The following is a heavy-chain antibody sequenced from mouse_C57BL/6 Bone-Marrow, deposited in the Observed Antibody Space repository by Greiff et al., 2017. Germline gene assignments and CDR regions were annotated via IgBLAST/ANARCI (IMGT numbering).Heavy chain of an antibody. V-gene: IGHV1-50*01. J-gene: IGHJ3*01. D-gene: IGHD2-3*01. CDR1: GYTFTSYW. CDR3: ARDGSYPSWFAY. Sequence: QVQLQQPGAELVKPGASVKLSCKASGYTFTSYWMQWVKQRPGQGLEWIGEIDPSDSYTNYNQKFKGKATLTVDTSSSTAYMQLSSLTSEDSAVDYCARDGSYPSWFAYWGQGTLVTVSA. CDR2: IDPSDSYT.